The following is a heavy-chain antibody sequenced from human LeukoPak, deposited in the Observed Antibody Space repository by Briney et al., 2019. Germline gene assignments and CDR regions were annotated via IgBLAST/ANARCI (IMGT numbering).Heavy chain of an antibody. Sequence: PSETLSLTCTVSGGSISSYYWSWIRQPAGKGLEWIGRINTSGSSNYNPSLRSRVTMSVDTSKNQFSLNLSSVTAADTAVYYCARDETYYYDSSGPNWFDPWGQGTLVTVSS. CDR3: ARDETYYYDSSGPNWFDP. D-gene: IGHD3-22*01. V-gene: IGHV4-4*07. CDR2: INTSGSS. CDR1: GGSISSYY. J-gene: IGHJ5*02.